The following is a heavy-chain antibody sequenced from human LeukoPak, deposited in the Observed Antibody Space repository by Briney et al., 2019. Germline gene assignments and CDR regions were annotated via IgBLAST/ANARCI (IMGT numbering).Heavy chain of an antibody. D-gene: IGHD2-2*02. CDR3: AARVSCSSTSCYTLDIDY. V-gene: IGHV1-46*01. Sequence: VASVKVSCKASGYTFTSYYMHWVRQAPGQGLEWMGIINPSGGSTSYAQKFQGRVTMTRDTSTSTAYMELSSLRSEDTAVYYCAARVSCSSTSCYTLDIDYWGQGTLVTVSS. CDR1: GYTFTSYY. J-gene: IGHJ4*02. CDR2: INPSGGST.